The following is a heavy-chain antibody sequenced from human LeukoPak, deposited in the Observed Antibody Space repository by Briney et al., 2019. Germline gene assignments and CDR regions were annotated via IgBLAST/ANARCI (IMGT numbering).Heavy chain of an antibody. Sequence: GASVKVSCKASGYTFTGYYMHWVRQAPGQGLEWMGWIDPNSGGTNYAQKFQGRVTMTRDTSISTAYMELSRLRSDDTAVYYCARAFYYDSSGYYCFDYWGQGTLVTVSS. D-gene: IGHD3-22*01. V-gene: IGHV1-2*02. CDR1: GYTFTGYY. J-gene: IGHJ4*02. CDR3: ARAFYYDSSGYYCFDY. CDR2: IDPNSGGT.